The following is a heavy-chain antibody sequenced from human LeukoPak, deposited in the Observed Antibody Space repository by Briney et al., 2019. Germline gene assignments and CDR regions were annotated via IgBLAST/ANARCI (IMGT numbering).Heavy chain of an antibody. CDR3: ARDCRMVRATHYYYGMDV. D-gene: IGHD3-10*01. V-gene: IGHV1-18*01. CDR1: DYTFTSYG. J-gene: IGHJ6*02. CDR2: ISAYNGNT. Sequence: ASVKVSCKASDYTFTSYGISWVRQAPGQGLEWMGWISAYNGNTNYAQKLQGRVTMTTDTSTSTAYMELRSLRSDDTAVYYCARDCRMVRATHYYYGMDVWGQGTTVTVSS.